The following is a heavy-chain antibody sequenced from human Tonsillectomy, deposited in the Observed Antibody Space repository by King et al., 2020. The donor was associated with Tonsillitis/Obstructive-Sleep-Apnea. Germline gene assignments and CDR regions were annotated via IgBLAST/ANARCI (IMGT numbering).Heavy chain of an antibody. CDR1: GGSFSGYY. J-gene: IGHJ4*02. Sequence: VQLQQWGAGLLKPSETLTLTCAVYGGSFSGYYWNWIRQPPGKGLEWIGEINHSGSTNYNPSLKSRVTISVDTSKNQFSLKLSSVTAADTAVYFCARGSAAGHYAPLDYWGQGTLVTVSS. CDR3: ARGSAAGHYAPLDY. D-gene: IGHD4-17*01. V-gene: IGHV4-34*01. CDR2: INHSGST.